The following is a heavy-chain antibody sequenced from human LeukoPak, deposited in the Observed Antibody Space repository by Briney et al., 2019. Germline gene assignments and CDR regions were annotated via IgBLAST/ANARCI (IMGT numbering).Heavy chain of an antibody. CDR3: ARVGGRFSGYDFGRDY. CDR1: GYTFTNFD. Sequence: GASVKVSCKASGYTFTNFDINFVRQAIGQGLEWMGWLNPNSGDTGYAQKFQGRITITRNTSITTAYMELSSLRSDDTAVYYCARVGGRFSGYDFGRDYWGQGTLVTVSS. CDR2: LNPNSGDT. V-gene: IGHV1-8*01. D-gene: IGHD5-12*01. J-gene: IGHJ4*02.